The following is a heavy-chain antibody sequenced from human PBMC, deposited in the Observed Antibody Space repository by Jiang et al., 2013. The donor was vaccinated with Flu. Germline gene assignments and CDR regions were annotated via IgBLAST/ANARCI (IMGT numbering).Heavy chain of an antibody. CDR3: ARVQGGSTRWFNP. CDR1: GGSISSYY. J-gene: IGHJ5*02. V-gene: IGHV4-59*01. CDR2: IYYSGST. D-gene: IGHD1-26*01. Sequence: GSGLVKPSETLSLTCTVSGGSISSYYWSWIRQPPGKGLEWIGYIYYSGSTNYNPSLKSRVTISVDTSKNQFSLKLSSVTAADTAVYYCARVQGGSTRWFNPWGQGTLVTVSS.